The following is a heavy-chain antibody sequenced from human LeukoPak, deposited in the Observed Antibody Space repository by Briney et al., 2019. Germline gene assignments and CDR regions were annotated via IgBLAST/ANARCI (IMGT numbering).Heavy chain of an antibody. D-gene: IGHD2-8*02. CDR3: ARDGLELANYYCYYGMDV. CDR2: IKQDGSEK. V-gene: IGHV3-7*03. Sequence: GGSLRLSCAASGFTFSSYWMSWVRQAPGKGLEWVANIKQDGSEKYYVDSVKGRFTISRDNAKNSLYLQMNSLRAEDTAVYYCARDGLELANYYCYYGMDVWGQGTTVTVSS. J-gene: IGHJ6*02. CDR1: GFTFSSYW.